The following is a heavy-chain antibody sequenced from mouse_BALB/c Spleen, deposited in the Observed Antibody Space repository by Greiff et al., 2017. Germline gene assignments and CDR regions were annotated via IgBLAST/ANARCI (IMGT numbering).Heavy chain of an antibody. D-gene: IGHD1-1*01. Sequence: EVQRVESGGGLVKPGGSLKLSCAASGFTFSSYAMSWVRQTPEKRLEWVATISSGGSYTYYPDSVKGRFTISRDNAKNTLYLQMSSLRSEDTAMYYCASLYYGSSYFDYWGQGTTLTVSA. CDR3: ASLYYGSSYFDY. J-gene: IGHJ2*01. CDR2: ISSGGSYT. CDR1: GFTFSSYA. V-gene: IGHV5-9-3*01.